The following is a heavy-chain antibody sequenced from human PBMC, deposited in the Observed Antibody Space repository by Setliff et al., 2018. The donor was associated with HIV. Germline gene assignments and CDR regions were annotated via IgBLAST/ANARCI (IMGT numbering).Heavy chain of an antibody. V-gene: IGHV4-59*12. CDR2: IYYTGST. D-gene: IGHD3-9*01. Sequence: SETLSLTCTVSGGPISSYYWSWMRQPPGKGLEWIGYIYYTGSTNCNPSLKSRVTISVDTSKNQFSLNLSSVTAADTAVYYCAREKGRYFDWSHTRDAFDIWGQGTMVTVSS. CDR3: AREKGRYFDWSHTRDAFDI. CDR1: GGPISSYY. J-gene: IGHJ3*02.